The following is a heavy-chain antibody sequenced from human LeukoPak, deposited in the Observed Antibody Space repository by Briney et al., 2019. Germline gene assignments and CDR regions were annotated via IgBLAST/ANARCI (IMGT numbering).Heavy chain of an antibody. Sequence: GGSLRLSCAASGFTFSSYGMHWVRQAPGKGLEWVAVISYDGSNKYYADSVKGRFTISRDNAKNPLYLQMNSLRAEDTAVYYCASNRPESIAARMFDYWGQGTLVTVSS. CDR3: ASNRPESIAARMFDY. CDR2: ISYDGSNK. D-gene: IGHD6-6*01. J-gene: IGHJ4*02. CDR1: GFTFSSYG. V-gene: IGHV3-30*03.